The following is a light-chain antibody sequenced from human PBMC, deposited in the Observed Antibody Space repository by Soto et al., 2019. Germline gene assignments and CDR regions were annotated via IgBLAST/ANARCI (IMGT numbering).Light chain of an antibody. CDR1: QSLLHSNGYNY. CDR3: KQGLQPPT. Sequence: DIVMTQSPLSLSVTPGEPASISCRSSQSLLHSNGYNYLDWYLQKPGQSPQLLIYLGSNRASGIPDRFSGSGTGTDFTLKISRVEADDVGFYYCKQGLQPPTFGGGTKVEIK. J-gene: IGKJ4*01. CDR2: LGS. V-gene: IGKV2-28*01.